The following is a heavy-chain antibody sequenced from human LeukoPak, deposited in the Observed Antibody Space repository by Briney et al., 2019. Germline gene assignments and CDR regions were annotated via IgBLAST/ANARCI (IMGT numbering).Heavy chain of an antibody. J-gene: IGHJ4*02. D-gene: IGHD6-13*01. CDR2: MSPNSGDT. V-gene: IGHV1-8*01. Sequence: GASVKVSCKASGYTFTSYDFNWVRQATGQRPEWMGWMSPNSGDTGYAQKFQDRVTMTRNTSISTAYMELSSLRSDDTAVYYCARGDSSWSNNDYWGQGTLVTVSS. CDR1: GYTFTSYD. CDR3: ARGDSSWSNNDY.